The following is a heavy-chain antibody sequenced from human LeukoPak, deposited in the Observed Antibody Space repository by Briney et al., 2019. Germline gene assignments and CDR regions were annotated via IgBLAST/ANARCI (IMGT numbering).Heavy chain of an antibody. Sequence: TGGSLRLSCAASGFTFSSYAMSWVRQAPGKGLEWVSAISGSGGSTYYADSVKGRFTISRDNSRNTLYLQMNNLRVADTAVYYCAKTLTVIVVATDAFDIWGQGTMVTVSS. CDR2: ISGSGGST. D-gene: IGHD3-22*01. CDR3: AKTLTVIVVATDAFDI. CDR1: GFTFSSYA. J-gene: IGHJ3*02. V-gene: IGHV3-23*01.